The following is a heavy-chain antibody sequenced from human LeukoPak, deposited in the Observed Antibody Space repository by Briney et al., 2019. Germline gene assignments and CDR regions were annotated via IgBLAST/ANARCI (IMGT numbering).Heavy chain of an antibody. CDR3: ARGASSWYPAEYYFDY. V-gene: IGHV3-48*03. CDR2: ISSSGSTI. CDR1: GFTFSSYE. J-gene: IGHJ4*02. Sequence: GGSLRLSCAASGFTFSSYEMNWVRQAPGKGLEWVSYISSSGSTIYYADSVKGRFTISRDNAKNSLYLQMNSLRAEDTAVYYCARGASSWYPAEYYFDYWGQGTLVSVSS. D-gene: IGHD6-13*01.